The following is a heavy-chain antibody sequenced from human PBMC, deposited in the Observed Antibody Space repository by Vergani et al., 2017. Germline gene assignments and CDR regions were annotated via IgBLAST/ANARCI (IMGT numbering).Heavy chain of an antibody. CDR1: GYTLTELS. Sequence: QVQLVQSGAEVKKPGASVKVSCKVSGYTLTELSMHWVRQAPGKGLEWMGGFDPEDGETIYAQKFQGRVTMTADESTSTAYMELSSLRSEDTAVYYCARLYDFWDSYYSETFDYWGQGTLVTVSS. CDR2: FDPEDGET. J-gene: IGHJ4*02. CDR3: ARLYDFWDSYYSETFDY. V-gene: IGHV1-24*01. D-gene: IGHD3-3*01.